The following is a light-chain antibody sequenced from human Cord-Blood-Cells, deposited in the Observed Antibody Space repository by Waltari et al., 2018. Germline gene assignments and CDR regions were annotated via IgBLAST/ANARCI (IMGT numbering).Light chain of an antibody. CDR2: EGS. CDR1: SVAVGGYTL. CDR3: CSYAGSSTWV. J-gene: IGLJ3*02. V-gene: IGLV2-23*01. Sequence: QSALIHPAPVSGSHGQPITIPCLLTSVAVGGYTLLSWYQQHPGKAPKPMIYEGSKRPSGVSNRFSGSKSGNTASLTISGLQAEDEADYYCCSYAGSSTWVFGGGTKLTVL.